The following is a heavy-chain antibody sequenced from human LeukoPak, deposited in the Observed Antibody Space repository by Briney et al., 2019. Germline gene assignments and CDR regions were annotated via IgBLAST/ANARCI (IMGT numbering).Heavy chain of an antibody. CDR2: ISSSSSYI. CDR3: ARDLRRFVVVPAAMPLGY. D-gene: IGHD2-2*01. Sequence: GSLRLSCAASGFTFSSYSMNWVRQAPGKGLEWVSSISSSSSYIYYADSVKGRFTISRDNAKNSLYLQMNSLRAEDTAVYYCARDLRRFVVVPAAMPLGYWGQGTLVTVSS. V-gene: IGHV3-21*01. CDR1: GFTFSSYS. J-gene: IGHJ4*02.